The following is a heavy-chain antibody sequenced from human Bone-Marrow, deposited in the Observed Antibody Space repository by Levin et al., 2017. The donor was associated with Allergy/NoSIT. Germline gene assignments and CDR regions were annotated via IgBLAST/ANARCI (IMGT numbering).Heavy chain of an antibody. J-gene: IGHJ4*02. V-gene: IGHV3-7*01. D-gene: IGHD3-22*01. CDR1: GFTFSGSW. CDR3: ATDRGWLSFDR. Sequence: GGSLRLSCAASGFTFSGSWMTWVRQAPGKGLEFVANIAPDGSRKYYGDSVKGRFTISRDSAGISLDLHMNDLRVEDTAVYDCATDRGWLSFDRWGQGTLVTVSS. CDR2: IAPDGSRK.